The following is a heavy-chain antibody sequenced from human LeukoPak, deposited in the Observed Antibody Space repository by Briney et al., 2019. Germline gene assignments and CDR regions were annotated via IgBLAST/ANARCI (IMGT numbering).Heavy chain of an antibody. J-gene: IGHJ5*02. CDR1: GDSITNYC. V-gene: IGHV4-59*08. CDR3: ARHASSSTSWLPA. Sequence: SETLSLTCTVSGDSITNYCWSWIRQPPGQGLEWLANMYYSGSANYNPSLKSRVTISVDTSKNQFSLKLTSVNAADTALYYCARHASSSTSWLPAWGQGILVTVSS. CDR2: MYYSGSA. D-gene: IGHD2-2*01.